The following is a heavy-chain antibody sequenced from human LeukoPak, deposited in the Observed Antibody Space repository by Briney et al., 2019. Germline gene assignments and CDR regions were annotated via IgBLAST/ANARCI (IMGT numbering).Heavy chain of an antibody. CDR2: INPNSGGT. CDR1: GYTFTGYY. J-gene: IGHJ6*03. D-gene: IGHD2-2*01. Sequence: ASVKVSCKASGYTFTGYYMHWVRQAPGQGLEWMGWINPNSGGTNYAQKFQGRVTMTTDTSTSTAYMELRSLRSDDTAVYYCARDFLVPAAIGYYYYMDVWGKGTTVTVSS. V-gene: IGHV1-2*02. CDR3: ARDFLVPAAIGYYYYMDV.